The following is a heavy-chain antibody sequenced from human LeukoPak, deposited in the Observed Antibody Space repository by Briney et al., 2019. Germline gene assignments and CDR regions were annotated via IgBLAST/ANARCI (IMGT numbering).Heavy chain of an antibody. V-gene: IGHV1-69*13. J-gene: IGHJ3*02. Sequence: ASVKVSCKASGGTFSSYAISWVRQAPGQGLEWMGGIIPIFGTANYAQKFQGRVTITADESTSTAYMELSSLRSEDTAVYYCARDLSKGDSSGYYTPSGAFDIWGQGTMVTVSS. CDR1: GGTFSSYA. D-gene: IGHD3-22*01. CDR3: ARDLSKGDSSGYYTPSGAFDI. CDR2: IIPIFGTA.